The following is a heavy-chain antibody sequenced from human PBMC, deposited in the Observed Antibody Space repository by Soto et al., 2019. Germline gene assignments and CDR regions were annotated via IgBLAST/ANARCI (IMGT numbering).Heavy chain of an antibody. CDR2: ISSSSSTI. D-gene: IGHD3-22*01. CDR3: ARAGGYYGSSGYYSPPFDY. CDR1: GFTFSSYS. V-gene: IGHV3-48*02. J-gene: IGHJ4*02. Sequence: GGSLRLSCAASGFTFSSYSMNWVRQAPGKGLEWVSYISSSSSTIYYADSVKGRFTISRDNAKNSLYLQMNSLRDEDTAVYYCARAGGYYGSSGYYSPPFDYWGQGTLVTVSS.